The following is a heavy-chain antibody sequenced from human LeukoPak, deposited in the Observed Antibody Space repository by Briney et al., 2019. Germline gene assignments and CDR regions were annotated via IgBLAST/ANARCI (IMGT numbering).Heavy chain of an antibody. D-gene: IGHD3-22*01. CDR2: IIHSGST. Sequence: KPSETLSLTCAVYGGSFSGYYWSWIRQPPGKGLEWIGEIIHSGSTNYNPSLKSRVTISVDTSKNQFSLKLSSVTAADTAVYYCARGRSYYDSSGFPEFDYWGQGTLVTVSS. CDR3: ARGRSYYDSSGFPEFDY. J-gene: IGHJ4*02. V-gene: IGHV4-34*01. CDR1: GGSFSGYY.